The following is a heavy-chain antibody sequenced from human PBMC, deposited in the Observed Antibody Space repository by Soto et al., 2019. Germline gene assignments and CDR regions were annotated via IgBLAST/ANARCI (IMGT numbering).Heavy chain of an antibody. CDR1: GFTFSNHG. J-gene: IGHJ4*02. V-gene: IGHV3-30*18. CDR2: TSFDGSNE. CDR3: AKERMEQYQLLPFFDY. Sequence: QVQLVESGGGVVQPGRSLILSCAASGFTFSNHGMHWLRQAPGKGLEWVAVTSFDGSNEYYADSVKGRFTIFRDNSRNTLYLQMSRLREEDTAVYYCAKERMEQYQLLPFFDYWGQGTLVTVSS. D-gene: IGHD2-2*01.